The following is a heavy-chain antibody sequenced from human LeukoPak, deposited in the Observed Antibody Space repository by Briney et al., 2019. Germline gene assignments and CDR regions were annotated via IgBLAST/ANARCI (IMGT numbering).Heavy chain of an antibody. Sequence: ASVKVSCKTSGYTFTSYDINWVRQATGQGLEWMGWMNPNSGNTGCAQKFQGRVTMTRNTSISTAYMELSSLRSEDTAVYYCARGSETYYCEKGVDYWGQGTLVTVSS. CDR1: GYTFTSYD. V-gene: IGHV1-8*01. CDR2: MNPNSGNT. J-gene: IGHJ4*02. CDR3: ARGSETYYCEKGVDY. D-gene: IGHD3-22*01.